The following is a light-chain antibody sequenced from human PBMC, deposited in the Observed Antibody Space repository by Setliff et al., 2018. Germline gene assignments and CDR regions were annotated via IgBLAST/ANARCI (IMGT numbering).Light chain of an antibody. CDR3: ATWDDSLSAYV. Sequence: VLTQPPSASGTPGQRVTISCSGSTSNIGKNFVYWYQQVPGTVPKLLIYRNNQRPSGVSDRFSGSKSGTSASLAISGLRSEDGADYYCATWDDSLSAYVFGTGTKVTVL. CDR2: RNN. CDR1: TSNIGKNF. J-gene: IGLJ1*01. V-gene: IGLV1-47*01.